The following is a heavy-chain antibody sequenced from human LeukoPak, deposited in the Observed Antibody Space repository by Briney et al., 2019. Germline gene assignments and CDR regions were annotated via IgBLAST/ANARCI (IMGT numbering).Heavy chain of an antibody. Sequence: ASVKVSCKVSGYTLTELSMHWVRQAPGKGLEWMGGFDPEDGETIYAQKFQGRVTMTEDTSTDTAYTELSSLRSEDTAVYYCATELCSGGSCYPDAFDIWGQGTMVTVSS. CDR3: ATELCSGGSCYPDAFDI. CDR2: FDPEDGET. CDR1: GYTLTELS. J-gene: IGHJ3*02. D-gene: IGHD2-15*01. V-gene: IGHV1-24*01.